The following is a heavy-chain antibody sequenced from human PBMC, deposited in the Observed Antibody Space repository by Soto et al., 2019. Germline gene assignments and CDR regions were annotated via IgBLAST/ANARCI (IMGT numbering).Heavy chain of an antibody. CDR1: GFTFSSYG. Sequence: VGSLRLSCAASGFTFSSYGMHWVRQAPGKGLEWVAVISYDGSNKYYADSVKGRFTISRDNSKNTLYLQMNSLRAEDTAVYYCAKVGAGVTAILTQYFQHWGQGTLVTVPQ. J-gene: IGHJ1*01. V-gene: IGHV3-30*18. D-gene: IGHD2-21*02. CDR2: ISYDGSNK. CDR3: AKVGAGVTAILTQYFQH.